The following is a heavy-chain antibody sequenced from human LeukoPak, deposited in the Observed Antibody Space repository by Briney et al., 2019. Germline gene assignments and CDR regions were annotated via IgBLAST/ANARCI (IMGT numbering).Heavy chain of an antibody. J-gene: IGHJ4*02. CDR3: AKVGSYYNFYYFDY. CDR1: GFTFSSYA. Sequence: LPGGSLRLSCAASGFTFSSYAMSWVRQAPGKGLEWVSGISGSGGSTYYADSVKGRLTIYRDNSKNTLYLQMNSLRAEDTAVYYCAKVGSYYNFYYFDYWGQGTLVSVSS. CDR2: ISGSGGST. D-gene: IGHD3-10*01. V-gene: IGHV3-23*01.